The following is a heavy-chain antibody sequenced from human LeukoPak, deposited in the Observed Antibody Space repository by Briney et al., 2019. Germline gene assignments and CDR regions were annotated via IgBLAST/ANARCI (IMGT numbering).Heavy chain of an antibody. CDR1: GYTFTSYG. CDR3: ARPYVYSSSWYVGANWFDP. J-gene: IGHJ5*02. V-gene: IGHV1-2*02. D-gene: IGHD6-13*01. CDR2: INPNSGGT. Sequence: ASVKVSCKASGYTFTSYGIIWVRQAPGQGLEWMGWINPNSGGTNYAQKFQGRVTMTRDTSISTAYMELSRLRSDDTAVYYCARPYVYSSSWYVGANWFDPWGQGTLVTVSS.